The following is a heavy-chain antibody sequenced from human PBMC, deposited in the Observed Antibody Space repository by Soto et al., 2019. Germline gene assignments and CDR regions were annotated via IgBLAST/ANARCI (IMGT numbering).Heavy chain of an antibody. CDR3: VIRGRLRQEKRDY. Sequence: SETLSLTCAVYGGSFSGYYWGWIRQPPGKGLEWIGEINHSGSTNYSPSLKSRVTISVDTSKNRFSLKLSSVTAADTAVYYCVIRGRLRQEKRDYWGQGTLVTLSS. J-gene: IGHJ4*02. CDR1: GGSFSGYY. D-gene: IGHD4-17*01. CDR2: INHSGST. V-gene: IGHV4-34*01.